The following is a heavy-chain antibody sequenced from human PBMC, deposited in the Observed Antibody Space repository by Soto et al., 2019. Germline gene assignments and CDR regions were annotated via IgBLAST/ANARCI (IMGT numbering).Heavy chain of an antibody. J-gene: IGHJ4*02. CDR1: GYTFTSYG. V-gene: IGHV1-18*01. CDR3: ARGGARGYSYGYRFLDY. CDR2: ISAYNGNT. D-gene: IGHD5-18*01. Sequence: ASVKVSCKASGYTFTSYGISWVRQAPGQGLEWMGWISAYNGNTNYAQKLQGRVTMTTDTSTSTAYMELRSLRSDDTAVYYCARGGARGYSYGYRFLDYWGQGTLVTVSS.